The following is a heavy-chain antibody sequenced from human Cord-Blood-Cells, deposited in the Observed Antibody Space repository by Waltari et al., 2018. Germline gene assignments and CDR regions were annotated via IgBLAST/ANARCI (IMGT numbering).Heavy chain of an antibody. Sequence: QVQLVQSGAEVKKPGSSVKVSCKASGGTFSSYAISWVRQAPGQGLELMGKIIPITGIDDDAQKFQGRVTITADKSASTTYMELSRLRSEDTAVYYCASRKVLTCYYFDCWGQGTLVTVSS. J-gene: IGHJ4*02. D-gene: IGHD3-9*01. CDR1: GGTFSSYA. CDR3: ASRKVLTCYYFDC. CDR2: IIPITGID. V-gene: IGHV1-69*09.